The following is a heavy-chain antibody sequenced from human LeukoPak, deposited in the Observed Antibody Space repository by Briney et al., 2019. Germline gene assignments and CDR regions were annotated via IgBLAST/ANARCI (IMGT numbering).Heavy chain of an antibody. D-gene: IGHD6-6*01. Sequence: PARTLSLTCTVSGGSLSSGDYYWRWLPQPPGTGLEWVGYIYYSGSTYYNPSLKSRVTISVDTSKNQFSLKLSSVTAADTAVYYCARVGSGSSISIFDYWGQGTLVTVSS. J-gene: IGHJ4*02. CDR1: GGSLSSGDYY. V-gene: IGHV4-30-4*01. CDR2: IYYSGST. CDR3: ARVGSGSSISIFDY.